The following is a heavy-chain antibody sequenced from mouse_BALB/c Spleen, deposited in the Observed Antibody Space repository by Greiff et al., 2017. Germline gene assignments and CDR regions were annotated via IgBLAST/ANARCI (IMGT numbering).Heavy chain of an antibody. CDR3: DRGLATMITTNAMDY. Sequence: EVKLVESGGGLVQPGGSLRLSCATSGFTFTDYYMSWVRQPPGKALEWLGFIRNKANGYTTEYSASVKGRFTISRDNSQSILYLQMNTLRAEDSATYYGDRGLATMITTNAMDYWGQGTSVTVSS. D-gene: IGHD2-4*01. CDR2: IRNKANGYTT. CDR1: GFTFTDYY. V-gene: IGHV7-3*02. J-gene: IGHJ4*01.